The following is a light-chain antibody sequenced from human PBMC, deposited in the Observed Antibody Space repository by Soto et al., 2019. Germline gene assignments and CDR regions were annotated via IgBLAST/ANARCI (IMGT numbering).Light chain of an antibody. CDR1: SSNIGAGYD. CDR2: GNS. Sequence: QSVLTQPPSVSGAPGQRVTISCTGSSSNIGAGYDVHWYHQLPGTAPKLLIYGNSNRPSGVPDRFSGSKSGTSASLAITGLQAEDEADYYCQSYDSSLSAHYVFGTGTKVTVL. V-gene: IGLV1-40*01. J-gene: IGLJ1*01. CDR3: QSYDSSLSAHYV.